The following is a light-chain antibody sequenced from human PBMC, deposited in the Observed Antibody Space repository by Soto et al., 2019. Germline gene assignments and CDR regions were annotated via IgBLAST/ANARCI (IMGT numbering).Light chain of an antibody. CDR3: QKSNGSPLT. J-gene: IGKJ4*01. V-gene: IGKV1-27*01. CDR1: QGISIY. CDR2: DAS. Sequence: DIQMTQSPSSLSASVGDRVTIACRASQGISIYLAWYQQKPGKVPQLLIYDASTLQSGVPSQFSGSGSGTDFTLTISGLQPKDVATYYCQKSNGSPLTFGGGTKVEIK.